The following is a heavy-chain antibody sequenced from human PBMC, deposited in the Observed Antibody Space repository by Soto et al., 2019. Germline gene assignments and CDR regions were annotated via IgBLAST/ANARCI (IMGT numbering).Heavy chain of an antibody. CDR3: ARGGGMRAFDN. CDR1: GFTFSSNY. J-gene: IGHJ3*02. CDR2: IYSGGST. V-gene: IGHV3-53*04. Sequence: GGSLRLSCAASGFTFSSNYMSWVRQAPGKGLEWVSVIYSGGSTYYADSVKGRFTISRHNSKNTQYLQMNSLGAEDSAVYYCARGGGMRAFDNWGQGTMVTVSS. D-gene: IGHD3-16*01.